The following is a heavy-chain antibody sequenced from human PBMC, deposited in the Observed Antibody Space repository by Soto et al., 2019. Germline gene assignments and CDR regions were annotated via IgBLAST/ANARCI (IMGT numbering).Heavy chain of an antibody. D-gene: IGHD2-21*02. CDR3: ARGGWGRYCDL. CDR1: GFTFNTYW. Sequence: ESVGGLVQPGGSLRLSCAASGFTFNTYWMKWVRQAPGKGLAWVADIKQGGSEKYYVDSVRGRFTISRDHARNSLYLQMNSLRAEDTDMYYCARGGWGRYCDLLGRGTLVTVSS. V-gene: IGHV3-7*05. CDR2: IKQGGSEK. J-gene: IGHJ2*01.